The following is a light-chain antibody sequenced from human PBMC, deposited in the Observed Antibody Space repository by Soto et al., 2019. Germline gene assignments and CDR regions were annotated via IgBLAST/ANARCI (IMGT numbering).Light chain of an antibody. CDR1: QSISSR. V-gene: IGKV1-5*01. J-gene: IGKJ1*01. CDR3: QQYSSYSPWT. CDR2: DAS. Sequence: DIQMTRSRSTLSASVGDRVTITCRASQSISSRLAWYQQKPGKAPKFLVYDASNLESGVPSRFSGSVSGTEFTLTIRSLQPADIATYYGQQYSSYSPWTFGEGTKVDIK.